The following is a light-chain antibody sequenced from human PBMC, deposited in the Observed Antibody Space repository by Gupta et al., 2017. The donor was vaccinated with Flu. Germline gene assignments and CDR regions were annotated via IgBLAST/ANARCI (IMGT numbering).Light chain of an antibody. J-gene: IGKJ1*01. CDR3: QHRNSPPFP. V-gene: IGKV1-39*01. CDR2: DAS. Sequence: PSFLSASVGDRVTITCRARQNINNYLDWYQQKPGKAPKLLIFDASRVESGVPSRFSGSGSGTDFTLTISSRQPEDFATYYCQHRNSPPFPFGRGTKVEIK. CDR1: QNINNY.